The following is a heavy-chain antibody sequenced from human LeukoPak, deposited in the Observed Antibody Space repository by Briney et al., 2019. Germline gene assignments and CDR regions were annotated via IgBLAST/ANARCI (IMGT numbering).Heavy chain of an antibody. D-gene: IGHD3-22*01. J-gene: IGHJ4*02. CDR1: GFTFSNYA. CDR2: IIGSGGST. V-gene: IGHV3-23*01. Sequence: GWSLILSCAASGFTFSNYAMSWVRHAPGSGLEWVSSIIGSGGSTDYADSVKGRFTICRDNSKKTLYLQMNSLRAEDTAVYYCARASDYDSGGYYIGGTFDYWGQGTLVTVSS. CDR3: ARASDYDSGGYYIGGTFDY.